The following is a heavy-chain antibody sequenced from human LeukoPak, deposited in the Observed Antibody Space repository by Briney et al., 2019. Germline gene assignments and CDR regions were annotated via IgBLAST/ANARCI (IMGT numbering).Heavy chain of an antibody. CDR2: IYYSRST. Sequence: SETLSLTCTVSGGSISSYYWSWIRQPPGKGLEWIGYIYYSRSTNYNPSLKSRVTISVDTSKNQFSLKLSSVTAADTAVYYCARGDYGDHNYYYYGMDVWGQGTTVTVSS. D-gene: IGHD4-17*01. CDR1: GGSISSYY. CDR3: ARGDYGDHNYYYYGMDV. V-gene: IGHV4-59*01. J-gene: IGHJ6*02.